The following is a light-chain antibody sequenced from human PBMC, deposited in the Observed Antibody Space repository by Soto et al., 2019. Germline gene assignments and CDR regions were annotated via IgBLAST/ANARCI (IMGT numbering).Light chain of an antibody. CDR1: QSLSYISNNRDY. J-gene: IGKJ2*01. Sequence: DFVMTQSPDSLAVSLGERATINCKSSQSLSYISNNRDYLAWYQQTPGQPPRLLFYWASTRQAGVPDRFSASGSGTDFSLTINNLQAEDVAVYFCQQYYRTPYTFGQGIRLEI. V-gene: IGKV4-1*01. CDR2: WAS. CDR3: QQYYRTPYT.